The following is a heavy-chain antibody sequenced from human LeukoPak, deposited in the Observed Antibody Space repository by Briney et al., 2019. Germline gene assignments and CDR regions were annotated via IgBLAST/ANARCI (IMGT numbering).Heavy chain of an antibody. Sequence: SETLSLTCTVSGYSISSGYYWGWIRQPPGKGLEWIGSIYHSGSTYYNPSLKSRVTISVDTSKNQFSLKLSSVTAADTAVYYCARALVDSSGYDYWGQGTLVTVSS. CDR3: ARALVDSSGYDY. CDR2: IYHSGST. D-gene: IGHD3-22*01. V-gene: IGHV4-38-2*02. CDR1: GYSISSGYY. J-gene: IGHJ4*02.